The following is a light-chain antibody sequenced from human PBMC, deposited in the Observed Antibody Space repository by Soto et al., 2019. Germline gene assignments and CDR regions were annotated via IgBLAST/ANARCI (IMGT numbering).Light chain of an antibody. CDR1: QSISSY. V-gene: IGKV1-39*01. Sequence: DIQMTQSPYSLSASVGDRVTITCRASQSISSYLNWYQQKPGKAPELLIYAASSLQSGVPSRFSGSGSGTDFTLTISSLQPEDFATYYCQHRYTTPLTFGGGTKVEIK. J-gene: IGKJ4*01. CDR2: AAS. CDR3: QHRYTTPLT.